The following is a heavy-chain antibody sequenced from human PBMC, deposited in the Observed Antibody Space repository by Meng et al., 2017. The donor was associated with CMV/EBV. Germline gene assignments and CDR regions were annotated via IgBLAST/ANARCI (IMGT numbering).Heavy chain of an antibody. CDR3: ARSMVVAGDWFDP. D-gene: IGHD2-15*01. CDR1: GGSISSYY. CDR2: IYTSGST. J-gene: IGHJ5*02. V-gene: IGHV4-4*07. Sequence: VPLHESGPGLVKPSETLSLTSTVSGGSISSYYWGWIRQPAGKGLEWIGRIYTSGSTNYNPSLKSRVTMSVDTSKNQFPLKLSSVTAADTAVYYCARSMVVAGDWFDPWGQGTLVTVSS.